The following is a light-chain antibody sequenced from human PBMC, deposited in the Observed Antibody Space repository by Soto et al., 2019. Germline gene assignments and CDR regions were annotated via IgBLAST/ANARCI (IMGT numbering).Light chain of an antibody. Sequence: ENVLTQSPGTLSLSPGERATLSCRASQSVTNNFFAWYQQKPGQAPRLLIYGISSRATGIPDRFSGSGSGTDFTLTISRLEPEDFAVYYCQQYGSLGTFGQGTKVDIK. CDR2: GIS. J-gene: IGKJ1*01. CDR3: QQYGSLGT. V-gene: IGKV3-20*01. CDR1: QSVTNNF.